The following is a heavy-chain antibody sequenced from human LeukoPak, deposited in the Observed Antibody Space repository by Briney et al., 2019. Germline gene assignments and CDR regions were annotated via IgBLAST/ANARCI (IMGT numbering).Heavy chain of an antibody. V-gene: IGHV4-30-2*01. D-gene: IGHD2-15*01. Sequence: SQTLSLTCTVSGGSISSGGYYWSWIRQPPGKGLEWIGYIYHSGSTYYNPSLKSRVTISVDRSKNQFSLKLSSVTAADTAVYYCASWGVVVAATLYYFDYWGQGTLVTVSS. CDR3: ASWGVVVAATLYYFDY. CDR2: IYHSGST. J-gene: IGHJ4*02. CDR1: GGSISSGGYY.